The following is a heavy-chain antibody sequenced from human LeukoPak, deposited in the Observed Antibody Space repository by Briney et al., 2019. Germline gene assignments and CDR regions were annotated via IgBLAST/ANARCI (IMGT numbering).Heavy chain of an antibody. Sequence: GGSLRLSCAASGFTLSGYEMNWVRQAPGKGLEWVSYISTSGTIIYYADSVKGRFTLSRDDSRNTVYLQLNNLRVEDTAVYYCAKASWVSNADAVLWGQGTVVTVSS. CDR3: AKASWVSNADAVL. CDR1: GFTLSGYE. CDR2: ISTSGTII. D-gene: IGHD1-1*01. J-gene: IGHJ4*02. V-gene: IGHV3-48*03.